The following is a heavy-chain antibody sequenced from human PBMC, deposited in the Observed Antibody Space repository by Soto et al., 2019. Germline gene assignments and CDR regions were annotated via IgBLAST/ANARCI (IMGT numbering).Heavy chain of an antibody. CDR1: GGTFNSYL. CDR2: IIPAFGTA. Sequence: QVQLVQSGAEVKNPGSSVKVSCKTSGGTFNSYLIDWVRQAPGQGLEWMGGIIPAFGTAKYAQKFQGRVTITADKSTTTAYMERRTLTSEDTAVYYCARGLDQPPVGLSFDTWGQGTLVTVSS. V-gene: IGHV1-69*06. CDR3: ARGLDQPPVGLSFDT. D-gene: IGHD2-2*01. J-gene: IGHJ4*02.